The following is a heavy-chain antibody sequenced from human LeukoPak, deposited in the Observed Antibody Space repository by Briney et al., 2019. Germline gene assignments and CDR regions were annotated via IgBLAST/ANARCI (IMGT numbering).Heavy chain of an antibody. CDR2: ISGSGGST. D-gene: IGHD3-22*01. Sequence: GGSLRLSCAASGFTFSSYAMSWVRQAPGKGLEWVSAISGSGGSTYYADSVKGRFTIPRDNSKNTLYLQMNSLKTEDTAVYYCSTTYYYDSSEGYWGQGTLVTVSS. CDR3: STTYYYDSSEGY. J-gene: IGHJ4*02. V-gene: IGHV3-23*01. CDR1: GFTFSSYA.